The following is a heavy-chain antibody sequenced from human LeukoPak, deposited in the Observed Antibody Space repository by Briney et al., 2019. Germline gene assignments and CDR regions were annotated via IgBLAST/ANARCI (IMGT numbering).Heavy chain of an antibody. CDR1: GFTFSSYS. CDR2: ISSSSSTI. CDR3: AREGYCSGGSCYSSKSWFDP. D-gene: IGHD2-15*01. V-gene: IGHV3-48*01. Sequence: GGSLRLSCAASGFTFSSYSMNWVRQAPGKGLEWVSYISSSSSTIYYADSVKGRFTISRDNAKNTLYLQMNSLRAEDTAVYYCAREGYCSGGSCYSSKSWFDPWGQGTLVTVSS. J-gene: IGHJ5*02.